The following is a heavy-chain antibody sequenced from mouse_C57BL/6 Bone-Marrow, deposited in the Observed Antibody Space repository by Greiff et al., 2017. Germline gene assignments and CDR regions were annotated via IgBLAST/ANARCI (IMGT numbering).Heavy chain of an antibody. CDR1: GFTFSSYA. D-gene: IGHD2-3*01. CDR2: ISDGGSYT. Sequence: DVQLVESGGGLVKPGGSLKLSCAASGFTFSSYAMSWVRQTPEKRLEWVATISDGGSYTYYPDNVKGRFTISRDNAKNNLYLQMSHLKSEDTAMYYCARDGWLPFAYWGQGTLVTVSA. J-gene: IGHJ3*01. V-gene: IGHV5-4*01. CDR3: ARDGWLPFAY.